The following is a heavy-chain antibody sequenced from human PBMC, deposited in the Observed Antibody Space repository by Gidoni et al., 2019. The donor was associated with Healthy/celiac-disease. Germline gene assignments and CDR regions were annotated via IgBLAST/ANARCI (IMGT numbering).Heavy chain of an antibody. V-gene: IGHV1-46*03. CDR2: INPSGGST. D-gene: IGHD6-19*01. Sequence: QVQLVQSGAEVKKPGASVKVSCKASGYIFTSYYIHWVRQAPGQGLEWMGIINPSGGSTSYEQKFQGRVTMTRDTSTSTVYMELSSLRSEDTAVYYCARGGSGWYLDYWGQGTLVTVSS. J-gene: IGHJ4*02. CDR1: GYIFTSYY. CDR3: ARGGSGWYLDY.